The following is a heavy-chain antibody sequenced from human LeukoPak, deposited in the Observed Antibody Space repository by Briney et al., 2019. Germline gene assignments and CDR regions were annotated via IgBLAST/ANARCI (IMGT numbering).Heavy chain of an antibody. CDR1: GFTFRGHN. CDR2: ISSSSGVR. J-gene: IGHJ4*02. D-gene: IGHD5-18*01. Sequence: PGGSLRLSCAASGFTFRGHNMNWVRQAPGKGLEWVSFISSSSGVRHYADSVKGRFTISRDNAKNSLYLQMNSLRAEDTAVYYCVRDGIQMWTDFDYWGQGTLVTVSS. CDR3: VRDGIQMWTDFDY. V-gene: IGHV3-48*01.